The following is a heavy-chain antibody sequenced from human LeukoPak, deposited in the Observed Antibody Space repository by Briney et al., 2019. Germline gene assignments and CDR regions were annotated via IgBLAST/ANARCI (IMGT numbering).Heavy chain of an antibody. Sequence: GGSLRLSCAASGFTFSSYWMTWVRQAPGKGLEWVSLISGNGGNTYYADSMKGRFTISRDNSKNTLYLQMNSLRPEDTAMYYCAKDGLTGAAPGTYYYHYGVDVWGQGTTVTVSS. D-gene: IGHD6-13*01. V-gene: IGHV3-23*01. J-gene: IGHJ6*02. CDR1: GFTFSSYW. CDR2: ISGNGGNT. CDR3: AKDGLTGAAPGTYYYHYGVDV.